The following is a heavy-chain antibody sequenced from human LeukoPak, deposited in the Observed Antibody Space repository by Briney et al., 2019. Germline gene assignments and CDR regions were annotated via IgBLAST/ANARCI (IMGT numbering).Heavy chain of an antibody. CDR1: GASIRISNYY. CDR3: ARHSNYASGSTAKGLFAY. J-gene: IGHJ4*02. Sequence: SDTLSLTCTVSGASIRISNYYWGWIRQPPGKGLEWSASVYYTGTTYYNPSIKSRVTIFVETSKNQVSLRLSYVTAADTAVYYCARHSNYASGSTAKGLFAYWGQGTLVSVSS. V-gene: IGHV4-39*01. D-gene: IGHD3-10*01. CDR2: VYYTGTT.